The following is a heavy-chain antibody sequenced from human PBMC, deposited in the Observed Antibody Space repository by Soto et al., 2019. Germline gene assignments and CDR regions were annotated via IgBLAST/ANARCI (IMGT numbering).Heavy chain of an antibody. CDR1: GGSFSGYY. D-gene: IGHD5-18*01. V-gene: IGHV4-34*01. CDR2: INHSGST. J-gene: IGHJ4*02. CDR3: ARGHSYGYFTYYFDY. Sequence: QVQLQQWGAGLLKPSETLSLTCAVYGGSFSGYYWSWIRQPPGKGLEWIGEINHSGSTNYNPSLKSRVTISVDTSKNQFSLKLSSVTAADTAVYYCARGHSYGYFTYYFDYWGQGTLVTVSS.